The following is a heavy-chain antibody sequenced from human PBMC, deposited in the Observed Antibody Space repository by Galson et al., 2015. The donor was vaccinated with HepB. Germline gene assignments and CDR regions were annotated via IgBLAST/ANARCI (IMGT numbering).Heavy chain of an antibody. CDR1: GFTFSSYS. Sequence: SLRLSCAASGFTFSSYSMAWVRQAPGKGLEWVSGIVVSSGKTDYADSVKGRFTISRDKSKNTLNLQMNSLGAEDTAIYYCAKKAITAATGGFDVWGQGTLVTVSS. CDR2: IVVSSGKT. CDR3: AKKAITAATGGFDV. D-gene: IGHD2-15*01. J-gene: IGHJ4*02. V-gene: IGHV3-23*01.